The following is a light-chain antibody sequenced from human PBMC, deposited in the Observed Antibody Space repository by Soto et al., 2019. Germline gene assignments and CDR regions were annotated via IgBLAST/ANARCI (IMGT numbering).Light chain of an antibody. CDR3: SSYTINRTYV. CDR1: SSDVGGYNY. Sequence: QSALTQPASVSGSPGQSITISCTGTSSDVGGYNYVSWYQQNPGKAPKLMIYEVSNRPSGVSNRFSGSKSGNMASLTISGLQAEDEAVYYCSSYTINRTYVFGTGTKVTVL. V-gene: IGLV2-14*01. CDR2: EVS. J-gene: IGLJ1*01.